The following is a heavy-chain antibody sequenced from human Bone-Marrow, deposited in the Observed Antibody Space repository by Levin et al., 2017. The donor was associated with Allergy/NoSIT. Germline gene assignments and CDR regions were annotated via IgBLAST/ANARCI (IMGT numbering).Heavy chain of an antibody. CDR1: GYSFTISW. CDR2: IFPGDSDT. Sequence: GESLKISCKCSGYSFTISWIGWVRQMPGKGLEWLGSIFPGDSDTRYSPSFQGQVTISADKSTSTAYLQWTSLKASDTATYYCASQWGGKVTSASSFYFYYYAVDVWGQGTSVTVSS. CDR3: ASQWGGKVTSASSFYFYYYAVDV. V-gene: IGHV5-51*01. D-gene: IGHD2-21*02. J-gene: IGHJ6*02.